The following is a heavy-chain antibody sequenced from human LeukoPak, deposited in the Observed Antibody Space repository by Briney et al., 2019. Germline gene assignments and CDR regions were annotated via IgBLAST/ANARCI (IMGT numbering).Heavy chain of an antibody. CDR1: EFTFSSYT. D-gene: IGHD5-24*01. Sequence: GGSLRLSCAASEFTFSSYTMNWVRQAPGKGLEWVSSISSSSYYIYYADSVKGRFTISRDNAKNSLYLQMNSLRAEDTAVYYCAKDDGWVQYANWGQGTLVTVSS. CDR2: ISSSSYYI. V-gene: IGHV3-21*01. J-gene: IGHJ4*02. CDR3: AKDDGWVQYAN.